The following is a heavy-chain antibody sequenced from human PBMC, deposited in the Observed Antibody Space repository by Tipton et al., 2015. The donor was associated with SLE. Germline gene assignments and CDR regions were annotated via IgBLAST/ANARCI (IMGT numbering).Heavy chain of an antibody. D-gene: IGHD3-16*01. J-gene: IGHJ5*01. CDR3: ARGPELGGDGYHYVFES. Sequence: TLSLTCSVSGDSINLGGYHWTWIRQRSGKGLEWIGGIYYTGGTQKNASLKSRALISVDASENQFFLKLSPVTAADSGMYYCARGPELGGDGYHYVFESWGHGILVTVSS. CDR2: IYYTGGT. CDR1: GDSINLGGYH. V-gene: IGHV4-31*03.